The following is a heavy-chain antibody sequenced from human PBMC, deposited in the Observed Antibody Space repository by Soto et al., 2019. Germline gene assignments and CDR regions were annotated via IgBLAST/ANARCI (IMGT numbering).Heavy chain of an antibody. CDR1: GFTFSSYA. CDR2: ISGSGGST. CDR3: ARSPEYYDFWSGYQDYYYYGMDV. D-gene: IGHD3-3*01. Sequence: EVQLLESGGGLVQPGGSLRLSCAASGFTFSSYAMSWVRQAPGKGLEWVSAISGSGGSTYYADSVKGRFTISRDNSKNTLYLQMKSLGAEDTAVYYCARSPEYYDFWSGYQDYYYYGMDVWGQGTTVTVSS. V-gene: IGHV3-23*01. J-gene: IGHJ6*02.